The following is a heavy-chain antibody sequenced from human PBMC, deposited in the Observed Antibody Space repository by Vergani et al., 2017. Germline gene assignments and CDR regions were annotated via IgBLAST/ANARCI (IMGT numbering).Heavy chain of an antibody. CDR1: GGSFTSYH. J-gene: IGHJ6*03. CDR3: ARVNTETNGHLYYYYYMDV. V-gene: IGHV4-34*01. D-gene: IGHD4-11*01. CDR2: IEHTGRP. Sequence: QVQLQQWGGGLLKTSETLSLTCVVNGGSFTSYHWTWIRQSPGEGLEWVGDIEHTGRPDYNPSLKSRLTMSVDKSRKQFSLTLISVSATDTAIYFCARVNTETNGHLYYYYYMDVWGQGTAVTV.